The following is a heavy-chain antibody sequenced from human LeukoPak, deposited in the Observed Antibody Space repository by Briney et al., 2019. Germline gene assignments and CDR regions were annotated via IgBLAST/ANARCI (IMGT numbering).Heavy chain of an antibody. J-gene: IGHJ4*02. CDR1: EFIVSINY. Sequence: GGSLRLSCAASEFIVSINYMTWVRQAPGKGLEWVSLIYSRGDTKYADSVKGRFTISRDNSKNTLYLQMNSLRAEDTAVYYCARELRELIYYDYWGQGNLVTVSS. V-gene: IGHV3-66*01. D-gene: IGHD1-26*01. CDR3: ARELRELIYYDY. CDR2: IYSRGDT.